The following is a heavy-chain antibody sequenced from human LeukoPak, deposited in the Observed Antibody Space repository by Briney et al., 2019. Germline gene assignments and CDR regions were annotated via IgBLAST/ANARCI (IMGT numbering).Heavy chain of an antibody. Sequence: GGSLRLSCAASGFTFSSYSMNWVRQAPGKGLEWVSYISSSSSTIYYADSVKGRFTISRDKAKNSLYLQMNSLRAEDTAVYYCAREYCSSTSCLYDYWGQGTLDTVSS. D-gene: IGHD2-2*01. CDR2: ISSSSSTI. V-gene: IGHV3-48*01. CDR3: AREYCSSTSCLYDY. J-gene: IGHJ4*02. CDR1: GFTFSSYS.